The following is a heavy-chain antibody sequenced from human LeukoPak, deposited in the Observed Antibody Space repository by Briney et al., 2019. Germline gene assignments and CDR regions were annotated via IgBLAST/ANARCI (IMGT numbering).Heavy chain of an antibody. J-gene: IGHJ4*02. Sequence: GESLRISCKGSGYSFTNNWISWVRQMPGKGLEWMGRVDPSDSNTHYSPSFQGLVTISADKSISTAYLQWTSLKASDTAMYYCARQGRAYCSATTCYASFWYWGQGTPVTVSS. CDR3: ARQGRAYCSATTCYASFWY. D-gene: IGHD2-2*01. V-gene: IGHV5-10-1*01. CDR2: VDPSDSNT. CDR1: GYSFTNNW.